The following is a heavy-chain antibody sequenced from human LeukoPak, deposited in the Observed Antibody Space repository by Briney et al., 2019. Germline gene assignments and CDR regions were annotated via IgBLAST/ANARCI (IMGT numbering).Heavy chain of an antibody. CDR3: ARDRISINALDM. V-gene: IGHV4-59*11. CDR2: ISHIGST. J-gene: IGHJ3*02. CDR1: GASISGHY. Sequence: PPETLSLTCTVPGASISGHYLTWIRQPPGKGLEWIGYISHIGSTNYNPSLKSRDTISVDTSKNQFSLKLTSVTAADTAFFYCARDRISINALDMWGQGTMVTVSS. D-gene: IGHD1-14*01.